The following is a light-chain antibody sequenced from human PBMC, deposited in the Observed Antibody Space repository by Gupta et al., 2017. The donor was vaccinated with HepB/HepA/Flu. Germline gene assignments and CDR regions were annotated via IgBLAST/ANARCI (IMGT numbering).Light chain of an antibody. J-gene: IGLJ2*01. CDR3: AAWDASLNGVL. CDR1: SSNIGSNS. V-gene: IGLV1-44*01. Sequence: SVLTQPPSASGHPGQMVTIACCGSSSNIGSNSGNWYQPLPGTAPKLLIYSNCHGPSWVPAGLSGSKSGTTASLPISWLQSEDDADDYCAAWDASLNGVLFGGGTKLTVL. CDR2: SNC.